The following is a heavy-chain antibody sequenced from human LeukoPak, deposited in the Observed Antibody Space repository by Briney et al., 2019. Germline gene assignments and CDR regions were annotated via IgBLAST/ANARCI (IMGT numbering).Heavy chain of an antibody. CDR1: GGSFSGYY. CDR3: ARFPDPELGIGWFDP. D-gene: IGHD7-27*01. J-gene: IGHJ5*02. CDR2: INHSGST. Sequence: SETLSLTCAVYGGSFSGYYWSWIRQPPGKGLEWIGEINHSGSTNYNPSLKSRVTISVDTSKNQFSLKLSSVTAADTAVYYCARFPDPELGIGWFDPWGQGTLVTVSS. V-gene: IGHV4-34*01.